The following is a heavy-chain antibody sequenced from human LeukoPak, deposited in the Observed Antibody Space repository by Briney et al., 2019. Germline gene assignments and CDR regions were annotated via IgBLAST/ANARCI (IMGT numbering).Heavy chain of an antibody. V-gene: IGHV5-51*01. J-gene: IGHJ4*02. CDR2: IYPADSDT. CDR3: ARPDSSGYYVV. CDR1: GYSFSSYW. D-gene: IGHD6-19*01. Sequence: GESLKIFCKGSGYSFSSYWIAWVRQMPGKGLEWMAIIYPADSDTRYSPSFQGQVTISADKSINTAYLQWSSLKASDTATYYCARPDSSGYYVVWGQGTLVTVSS.